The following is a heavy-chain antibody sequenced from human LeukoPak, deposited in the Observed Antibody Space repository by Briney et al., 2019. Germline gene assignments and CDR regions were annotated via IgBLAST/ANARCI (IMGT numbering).Heavy chain of an antibody. J-gene: IGHJ6*02. CDR2: INHSGST. CDR1: GGSFSGYY. V-gene: IGHV4-34*01. CDR3: ASSWVRGVIKWYYYGMDV. Sequence: SETLSLTCAVCGGSFSGYYWSWIRQPPGKGLEWIGEINHSGSTNYNPSLKSRVTISVDTSKNQFSLKLSSVTAADTAVYYCASSWVRGVIKWYYYGMDVWGQGTTVTVSS. D-gene: IGHD3-10*01.